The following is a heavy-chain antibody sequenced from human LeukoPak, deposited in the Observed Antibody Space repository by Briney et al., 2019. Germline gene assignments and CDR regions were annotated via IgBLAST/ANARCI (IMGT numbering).Heavy chain of an antibody. CDR3: TTRRQDGC. CDR2: IKSKIDGGTI. D-gene: IGHD6-25*01. CDR1: GFTFSDAW. Sequence: GGSLRLSCVASGFTFSDAWMSWVRQAPGKGLEWVGRIKSKIDGGTIDYGAPVKGRFTISRDDSRNTLYLQMNSLKIEDTAVYYCTTRRQDGCWGQGTLVTVS. V-gene: IGHV3-15*01. J-gene: IGHJ4*02.